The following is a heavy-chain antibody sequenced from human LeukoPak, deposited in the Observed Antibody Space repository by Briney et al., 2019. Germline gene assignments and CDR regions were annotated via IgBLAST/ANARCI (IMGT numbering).Heavy chain of an antibody. D-gene: IGHD1-26*01. CDR2: IYYSGST. CDR3: AGGWEVDY. J-gene: IGHJ4*02. V-gene: IGHV4-4*02. Sequence: SGTLSLSCAVFGGSISSSNLWSWVRQPPGKGLEWIGSIYYSGSTYYNPSLKSRVTISVDTSKNQFPLKLSSVTAADTAVYYCAGGWEVDYWGQGTLVTVSS. CDR1: GGSISSSNL.